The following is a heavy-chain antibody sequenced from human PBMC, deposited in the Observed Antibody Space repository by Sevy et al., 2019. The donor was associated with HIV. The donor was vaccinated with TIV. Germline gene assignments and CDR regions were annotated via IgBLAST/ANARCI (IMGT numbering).Heavy chain of an antibody. CDR2: ISGSGGST. J-gene: IGHJ4*02. CDR1: GFTVSSNF. Sequence: GGSLRLSCAVSGFTVSSNFMSWVRQAPGKGLEWVSAISGSGGSTYYADSVKGRFTISRDNSKNTLYLQMNSLRAEDTAVYYCAKDGGSKVVASDYWGQGTLVTVSS. CDR3: AKDGGSKVVASDY. D-gene: IGHD2-15*01. V-gene: IGHV3-23*01.